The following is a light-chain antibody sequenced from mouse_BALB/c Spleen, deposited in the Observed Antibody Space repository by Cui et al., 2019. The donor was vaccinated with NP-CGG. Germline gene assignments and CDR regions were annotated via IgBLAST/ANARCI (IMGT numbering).Light chain of an antibody. CDR2: GTN. CDR1: TGAVTTNNY. Sequence: VVTQASALTTSPGETVTLTCRSSTGAVTTNNYANWVQEKPDHLFTGLIGGTNNRAPGVPARFSGSLIGDKAALTITGAQTEDEAIYFCALWYSNHWVFGGGTKLTVL. J-gene: IGLJ1*01. V-gene: IGLV1*01. CDR3: ALWYSNHWV.